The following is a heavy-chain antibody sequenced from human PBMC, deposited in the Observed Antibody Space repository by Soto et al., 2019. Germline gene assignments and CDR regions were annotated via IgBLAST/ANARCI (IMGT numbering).Heavy chain of an antibody. V-gene: IGHV3-30-3*01. Sequence: QVQLVESGGGVVQPGRSLRLSCAASGFTFSSYAMHWVRQAPGKGLEWVAVISYDGSNKYYADSVKGRFTISRDNSKNTLYLQMNSLRAEDTAVYYCARTGGIAAAGIDVRWYFDLWGRGTLVTVSS. CDR2: ISYDGSNK. CDR1: GFTFSSYA. D-gene: IGHD6-13*01. CDR3: ARTGGIAAAGIDVRWYFDL. J-gene: IGHJ2*01.